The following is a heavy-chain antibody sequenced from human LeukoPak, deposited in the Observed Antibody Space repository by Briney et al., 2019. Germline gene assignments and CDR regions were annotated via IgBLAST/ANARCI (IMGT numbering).Heavy chain of an antibody. Sequence: SETLSLTCTVSGGSISGGYYYWGWVRQPPGRGLEWIGNIFHSGTTYYNPSLRSRVTISVDTSKNQFSLKLSSVTAADTAVYYCARNQGHCDGGSCFPFNFWGQGTLVTVSS. CDR3: ARNQGHCDGGSCFPFNF. CDR1: GGSISGGYYY. V-gene: IGHV4-39*07. D-gene: IGHD2-15*01. J-gene: IGHJ4*02. CDR2: IFHSGTT.